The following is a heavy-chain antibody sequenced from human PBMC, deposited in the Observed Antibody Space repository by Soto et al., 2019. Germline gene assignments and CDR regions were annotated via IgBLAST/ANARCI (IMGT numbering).Heavy chain of an antibody. D-gene: IGHD2-15*01. Sequence: GGSLRLSCEASGFAFRSYAMHWVRQAPGKGLEWVGVISYDGGNIYYADSVKGRFTISRDNSKNTLYVQVKSLRPEDTAVYYCAKGILSATIGPYAMDVWGQGTTVTVSS. J-gene: IGHJ6*02. CDR2: ISYDGGNI. CDR3: AKGILSATIGPYAMDV. CDR1: GFAFRSYA. V-gene: IGHV3-30*18.